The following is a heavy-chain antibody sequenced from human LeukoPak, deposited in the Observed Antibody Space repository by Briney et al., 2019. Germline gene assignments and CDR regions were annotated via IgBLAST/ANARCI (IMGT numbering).Heavy chain of an antibody. D-gene: IGHD3-10*01. CDR2: ISSSSSYI. Sequence: GGSLRLSCAASGFTFSSYSMNWVRQAPGKGLEWVSSISSSSSYIYYADSVKGRFTISRDNAKNSLYLQMNSLRAEDTAVYYCARVTGYGSGSSPLDVWGQGTTVTVSS. CDR1: GFTFSSYS. J-gene: IGHJ6*02. CDR3: ARVTGYGSGSSPLDV. V-gene: IGHV3-21*01.